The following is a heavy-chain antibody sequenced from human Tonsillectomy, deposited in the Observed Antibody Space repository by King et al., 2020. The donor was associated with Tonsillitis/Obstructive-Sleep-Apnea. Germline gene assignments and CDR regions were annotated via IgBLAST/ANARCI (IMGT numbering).Heavy chain of an antibody. V-gene: IGHV4-39*01. CDR1: GGSITSDLHY. J-gene: IGHJ4*02. CDR2: IYYSGTT. CDR3: ARHSKPKGREHYFDF. D-gene: IGHD1/OR15-1a*01. Sequence: QLQESGPGLVKPSETLSLTCTVSGGSITSDLHYWGWVRQPPGKGLEWIGSIYYSGTTYYNASLKSRLTISVDTSKKQFSLNLSSVTAADTAVYFCARHSKPKGREHYFDFWGQRTLVTVSS.